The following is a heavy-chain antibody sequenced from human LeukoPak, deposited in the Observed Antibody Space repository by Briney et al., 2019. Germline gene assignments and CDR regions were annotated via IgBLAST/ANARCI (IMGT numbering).Heavy chain of an antibody. D-gene: IGHD5-24*01. CDR1: GGSFSGYY. Sequence: SETLSLTCAVYGGSFSGYYWTWIRQPPGKGLEWIGEINHSGSTNYNPSLKSRVTISVDTSKNQFSLKLSSVTAADTAVYYCARGRRWLQFGSWGQGTLVTVPS. V-gene: IGHV4-34*01. CDR3: ARGRRWLQFGS. J-gene: IGHJ5*01. CDR2: INHSGST.